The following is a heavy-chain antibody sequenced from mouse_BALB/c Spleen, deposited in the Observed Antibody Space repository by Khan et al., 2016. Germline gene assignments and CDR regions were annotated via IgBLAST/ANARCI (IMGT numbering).Heavy chain of an antibody. V-gene: IGHV1-7*01. CDR1: CYTFTSYW. Sequence: QVQLQQSGTELAKPGASVKMSCKASCYTFTSYWMHWVKQRPGQGLEWIGYINPHTGYTDYNQKFKDKATLTADKSSSTAYMQLSSRTSEDSAVYYGARGDYWGQGTTLTVSS. J-gene: IGHJ2*01. CDR3: ARGDY. CDR2: INPHTGYT.